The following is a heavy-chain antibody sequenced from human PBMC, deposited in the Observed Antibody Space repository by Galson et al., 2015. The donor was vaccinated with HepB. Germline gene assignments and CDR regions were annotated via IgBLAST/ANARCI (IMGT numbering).Heavy chain of an antibody. D-gene: IGHD2-21*02. Sequence: SLRLSCAASGIAFRDYGMSWVRQSPERGLDWVSTVDAIGTTKHYADSVRGRFTISRDNSRHTVSLQMNSLRVEDTAIYYCAKDCCGDSFFDYWGHGTLVIVS. V-gene: IGHV3-23*01. CDR3: AKDCCGDSFFDY. CDR2: VDAIGTTK. CDR1: GIAFRDYG. J-gene: IGHJ4*01.